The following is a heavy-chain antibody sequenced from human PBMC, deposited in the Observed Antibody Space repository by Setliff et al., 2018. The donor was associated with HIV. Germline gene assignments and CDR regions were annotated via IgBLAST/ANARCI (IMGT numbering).Heavy chain of an antibody. CDR3: ARAYSANYRGGGQFDY. D-gene: IGHD1-7*01. Sequence: ASVKVSCKTSGYTFTDYFIHWVRQAPGQGLEWMGWINPKSGATNFAQKFQVRVTMTRDTSINTAYMEVNRLRSDDTAIYYCARAYSANYRGGGQFDYWGQGTLVTVSS. V-gene: IGHV1-2*02. J-gene: IGHJ4*02. CDR1: GYTFTDYF. CDR2: INPKSGAT.